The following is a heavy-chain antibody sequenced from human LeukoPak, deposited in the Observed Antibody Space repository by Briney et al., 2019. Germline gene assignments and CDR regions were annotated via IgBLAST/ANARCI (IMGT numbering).Heavy chain of an antibody. CDR2: ISVNNGNT. Sequence: ASVKVSCKASGYTFSSYGISWVRQAPGQGLEWMGSISVNNGNTKYAQKLQGRVTMTTDTSTSTAYMELRSLRSDDTAVYYCARDPPWQMIRYFDYWGQGTLVTVSS. CDR1: GYTFSSYG. V-gene: IGHV1-18*01. CDR3: ARDPPWQMIRYFDY. J-gene: IGHJ4*02. D-gene: IGHD3-22*01.